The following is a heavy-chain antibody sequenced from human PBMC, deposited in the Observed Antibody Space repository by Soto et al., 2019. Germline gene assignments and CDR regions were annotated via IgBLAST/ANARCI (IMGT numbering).Heavy chain of an antibody. J-gene: IGHJ5*02. CDR3: ARAISGYVT. D-gene: IGHD5-12*01. Sequence: QVQLVQSGAEVKKPGASVKVSCKASGITFSSYAMHRVRQAPGQRLEWMGWINAGNGDTRYSQIFQGRVTLTRDTSASTVYLDLSSLRSEDTAIYYCARAISGYVTWGQGTLVTVSS. CDR1: GITFSSYA. V-gene: IGHV1-3*01. CDR2: INAGNGDT.